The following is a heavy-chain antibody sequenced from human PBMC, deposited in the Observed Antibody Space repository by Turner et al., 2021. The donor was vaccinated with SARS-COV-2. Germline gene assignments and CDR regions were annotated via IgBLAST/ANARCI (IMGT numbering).Heavy chain of an antibody. D-gene: IGHD5-18*01. CDR2: ISYDGSNK. CDR3: AKNVYSYAYSGYYFDY. J-gene: IGHJ4*02. Sequence: QLQLVESGGCVVQLGRSLRLSCSASRFTFISYGMHWVRQAPGKGLEWVAIISYDGSNKYYADSVKGRFTISRDNSKNTLYLQMNSLRAEDTAVYYCAKNVYSYAYSGYYFDYWGQGTLVTVSS. V-gene: IGHV3-30*18. CDR1: RFTFISYG.